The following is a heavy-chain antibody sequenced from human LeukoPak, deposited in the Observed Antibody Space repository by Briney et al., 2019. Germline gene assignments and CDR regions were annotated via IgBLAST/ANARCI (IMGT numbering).Heavy chain of an antibody. D-gene: IGHD3-10*01. CDR2: IIPIFGTA. J-gene: IGHJ4*02. CDR3: AIGPDTMADLDY. CDR1: GGTFSSYA. V-gene: IGHV1-69*13. Sequence: GASVKVSCKASGGTFSSYAISWVRQAPGQGLEWMGGIIPIFGTANYAQKFQGRVTITADESTSTAYMELSSLRSEDTAVYHCAIGPDTMADLDYWGQGTLVTVSS.